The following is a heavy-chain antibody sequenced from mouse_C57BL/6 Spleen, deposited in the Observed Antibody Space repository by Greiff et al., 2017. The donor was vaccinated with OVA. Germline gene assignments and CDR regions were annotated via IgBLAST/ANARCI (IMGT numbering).Heavy chain of an antibody. Sequence: VQLQQPGAELVKPGASVKLSCKASGYTFTSYWMQWVKQRPGQGLEWIGEIDPSDSYTNYNQKFKGKATLTVDTSSSTAYMQLSSLTSEDSAVYYCARWTRDYFDYWGQGTTLTVSS. V-gene: IGHV1-50*01. CDR3: ARWTRDYFDY. D-gene: IGHD3-3*01. CDR2: IDPSDSYT. CDR1: GYTFTSYW. J-gene: IGHJ2*01.